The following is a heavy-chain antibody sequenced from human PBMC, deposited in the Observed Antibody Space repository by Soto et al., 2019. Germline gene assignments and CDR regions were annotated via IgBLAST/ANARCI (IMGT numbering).Heavy chain of an antibody. V-gene: IGHV3-23*01. Sequence: PGGSLRLSCAASGFTCSSYAMSWVRQAPGKGLEWVSAISGSGGSTYYADSVKGRFTISRDNSKNTLYLQMNSLRAEDTAVYYCAKSKYYYGSGSFDYWGQGTLVTVSS. CDR1: GFTCSSYA. J-gene: IGHJ4*02. CDR2: ISGSGGST. CDR3: AKSKYYYGSGSFDY. D-gene: IGHD3-10*01.